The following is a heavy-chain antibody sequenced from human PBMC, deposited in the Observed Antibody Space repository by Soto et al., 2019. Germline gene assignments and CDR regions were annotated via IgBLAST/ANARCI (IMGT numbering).Heavy chain of an antibody. D-gene: IGHD6-19*01. CDR1: GFTFTNAR. CDR2: IKSKTDGGTT. J-gene: IGHJ4*02. V-gene: IGHV3-15*07. Sequence: EVQLVESGGGLVKPGGSLRLSCAASGFTFTNARMNWVRQAPGKGLEWVGRIKSKTDGGTTDYAAPVKGRFTISRDDSKNTLYLQMNSLKTDDTAVYYCTTDGGGSGWNYWGQGTLVTVSS. CDR3: TTDGGGSGWNY.